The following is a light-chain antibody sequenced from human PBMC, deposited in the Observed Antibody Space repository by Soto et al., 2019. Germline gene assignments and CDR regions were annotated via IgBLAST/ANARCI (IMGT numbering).Light chain of an antibody. J-gene: IGKJ1*01. CDR3: QHYGSSSWT. V-gene: IGKV3-20*01. CDR1: QSVSSSY. Sequence: EIVLTQSPGTLSLSPGERATLSCRASQSVSSSYLAWYQQKPGQAPRLLIYGASSRATGIPDRFSGSGSGTDFTLSISRLEPEDFAVYYCQHYGSSSWTFGQGTKVDI. CDR2: GAS.